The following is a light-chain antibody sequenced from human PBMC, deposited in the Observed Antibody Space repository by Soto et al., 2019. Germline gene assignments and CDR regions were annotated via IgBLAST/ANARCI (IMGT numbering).Light chain of an antibody. J-gene: IGLJ1*01. CDR1: SSDVGSYNL. Sequence: QSALTQPASVSGSPGQSITISCTGTSSDVGSYNLVSWYQQHPGKAPKLMIYEGSNRPSGVSNRFSGSKSGNTASLTISGLQAEKEVVNSCGSLAGTAYVFGTGTKVTVL. CDR3: GSLAGTAYV. CDR2: EGS. V-gene: IGLV2-23*01.